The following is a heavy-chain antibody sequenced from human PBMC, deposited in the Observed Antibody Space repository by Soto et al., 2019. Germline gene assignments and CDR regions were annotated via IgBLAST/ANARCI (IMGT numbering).Heavy chain of an antibody. Sequence: ASVKVSCKASGGTFSSYAISWVRQAPGQGLEWMGGIIPIFGTANYAQKFQGRVTITADKSTSTAYMELSSLRSEDTAVYYCARTDEWELLSWFDPWGQGTLVTVPQ. CDR3: ARTDEWELLSWFDP. D-gene: IGHD1-26*01. CDR1: GGTFSSYA. V-gene: IGHV1-69*06. CDR2: IIPIFGTA. J-gene: IGHJ5*02.